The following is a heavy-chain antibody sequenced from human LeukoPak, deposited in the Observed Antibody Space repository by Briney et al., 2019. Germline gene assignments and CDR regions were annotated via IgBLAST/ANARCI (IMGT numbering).Heavy chain of an antibody. CDR2: FYNSGSS. CDR3: TRGAGWLIDY. J-gene: IGHJ4*02. D-gene: IGHD3-16*01. V-gene: IGHV4-59*01. CDR1: GGSISDYY. Sequence: PSETLSLTCTVSGGSISDYYRGWIRQPPGKGLEWIGYFYNSGSSTYNPSLKSRVTISVDTSKEQFSLKVNSVTAADTAVYYCTRGAGWLIDYWGQGILVTVSS.